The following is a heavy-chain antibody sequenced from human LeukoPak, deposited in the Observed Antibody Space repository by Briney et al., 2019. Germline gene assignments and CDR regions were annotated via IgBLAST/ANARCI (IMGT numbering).Heavy chain of an antibody. J-gene: IGHJ4*02. V-gene: IGHV4-39*07. Sequence: SETLSLTCTVSGGSISSSSYYWGWIRQPPGKGLEWIGSIYYSGSTYYNPSLKSRVTISVDTSKNQFSLKLSSVTAADTAVYYCARDLEMIVEQGYFDYWGQGTLVTVSS. CDR3: ARDLEMIVEQGYFDY. CDR2: IYYSGST. CDR1: GGSISSSSYY. D-gene: IGHD3-22*01.